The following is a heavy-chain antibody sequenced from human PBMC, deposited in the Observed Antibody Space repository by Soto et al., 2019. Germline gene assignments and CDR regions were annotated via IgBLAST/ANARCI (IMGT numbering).Heavy chain of an antibody. Sequence: QVQLVESGGGVVQPGRSLRLSCAASGFTFSSYGMHWVRQAPGKGLEGVAVIWYDGSNKYYADSEKGRFTISRDNSKNTLYLQMNSLRAEDTAVYYCARWGIAAGDYWGQGTLVTVSS. CDR2: IWYDGSNK. V-gene: IGHV3-33*01. J-gene: IGHJ4*02. CDR3: ARWGIAAGDY. CDR1: GFTFSSYG. D-gene: IGHD6-13*01.